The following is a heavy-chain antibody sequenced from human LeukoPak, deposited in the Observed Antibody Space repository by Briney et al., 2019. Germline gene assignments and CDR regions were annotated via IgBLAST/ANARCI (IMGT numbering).Heavy chain of an antibody. D-gene: IGHD1-26*01. Sequence: PSETLSLTCTVSGGSISSYYWSWIRQPAGKGLEWIGRIYTSGSTNYNPSLKSRVPMSVDTSKNQFSLKLSSVTAADTAVYYCAGGPPAGATTWIPFDYWGQGTLVTVSS. CDR1: GGSISSYY. J-gene: IGHJ4*02. CDR3: AGGPPAGATTWIPFDY. CDR2: IYTSGST. V-gene: IGHV4-4*07.